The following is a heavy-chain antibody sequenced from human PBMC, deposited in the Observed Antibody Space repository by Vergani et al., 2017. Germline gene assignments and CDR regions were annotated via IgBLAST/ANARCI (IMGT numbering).Heavy chain of an antibody. CDR3: ASFDRHRAETLDY. V-gene: IGHV4-31*03. D-gene: IGHD3-9*01. Sequence: QVQLQESGPGLVKPSQTLSLTCTVSGGSLSSGGYYWSWIRQHPGKGLEWIGYIYYSGSTSYPPSLQSRVTISVDTSKNQFSLKLSSVTAADTALYYCASFDRHRAETLDYWGQGTLVTVSS. J-gene: IGHJ4*02. CDR2: IYYSGST. CDR1: GGSLSSGGYY.